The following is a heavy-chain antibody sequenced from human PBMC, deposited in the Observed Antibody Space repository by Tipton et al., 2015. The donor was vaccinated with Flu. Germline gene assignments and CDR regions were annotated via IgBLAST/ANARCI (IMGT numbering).Heavy chain of an antibody. V-gene: IGHV4-39*07. Sequence: TLSLTCIVSGGSVRSSTYYWGYIRQPPGKGLEWIGNMHYSGGTYYNPSLKSRVIISIDTSKNQFSLKLTSVTAADTAVYFCARGRLETGCFDYWGQGTLVTVSS. D-gene: IGHD1-1*01. J-gene: IGHJ4*02. CDR1: GGSVRSSTYY. CDR2: MHYSGGT. CDR3: ARGRLETGCFDY.